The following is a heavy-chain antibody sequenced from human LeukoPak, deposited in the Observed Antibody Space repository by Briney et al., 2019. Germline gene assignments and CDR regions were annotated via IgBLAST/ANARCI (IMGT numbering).Heavy chain of an antibody. V-gene: IGHV4-59*01. Sequence: SETLSLTCTVSGGSISSYYWSWIRQPPGKGLEWIGHIYYSGGTNYSPSLKSRVTISVDTSKNQFSLKLSSVTAADTAVYYCARRGPDYYDSSGYYFDYWGQGSLVTVSS. CDR1: GGSISSYY. J-gene: IGHJ4*02. CDR3: ARRGPDYYDSSGYYFDY. CDR2: IYYSGGT. D-gene: IGHD3-22*01.